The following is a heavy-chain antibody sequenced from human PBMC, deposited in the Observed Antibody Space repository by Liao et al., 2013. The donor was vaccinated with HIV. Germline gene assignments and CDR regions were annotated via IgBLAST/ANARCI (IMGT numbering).Heavy chain of an antibody. D-gene: IGHD5-24*01. V-gene: IGHV4-59*10. CDR3: ARGLRRDGYSTFDY. J-gene: IGHJ4*02. CDR2: IYTSGST. Sequence: QVQLQQWGAGLLKPSETLSLTCAVYGGSFSGYYWSWVRQPAGKGLEWIGRIYTSGSTNYNPSLKSRVTMSVDTSKNQFSLKLSSVTAADTAVYYCARGLRRDGYSTFDYWGQGTLVTVSS. CDR1: GGSFSGYY.